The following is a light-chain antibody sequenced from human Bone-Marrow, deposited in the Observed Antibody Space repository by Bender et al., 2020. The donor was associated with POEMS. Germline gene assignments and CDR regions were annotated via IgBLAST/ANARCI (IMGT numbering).Light chain of an antibody. CDR2: DVT. V-gene: IGLV2-23*02. Sequence: QSALTQPASVSGSPGRSITISCSGGNSDVLSWYQQHPGKAPRLIIYDVTNRPSGVSDRFSGSKSGNTASLTISGLQAEDEADYFCSSYADSATWVFGGGTKLTVL. CDR1: GNSDV. J-gene: IGLJ3*02. CDR3: SSYADSATWV.